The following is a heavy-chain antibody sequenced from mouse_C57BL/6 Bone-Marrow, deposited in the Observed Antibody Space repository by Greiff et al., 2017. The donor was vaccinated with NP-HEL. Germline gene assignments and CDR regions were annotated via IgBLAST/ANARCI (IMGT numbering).Heavy chain of an antibody. CDR2: IDPSDSYT. CDR1: GYTFTSYW. J-gene: IGHJ3*01. CDR3: ARGGWLLFAY. Sequence: QLQQPGAELVKPGASVKLSCKASGYTFTSYWMQWVKQRPGQGLEWIGEIDPSDSYTNYNQKFKGKATLTVDTSSSTAYMQLSSLTSEDSAVYYCARGGWLLFAYWGQGTLVTVSA. D-gene: IGHD2-3*01. V-gene: IGHV1-50*01.